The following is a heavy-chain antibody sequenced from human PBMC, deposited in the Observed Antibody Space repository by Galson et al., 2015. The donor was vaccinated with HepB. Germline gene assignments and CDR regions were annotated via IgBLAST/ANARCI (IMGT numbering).Heavy chain of an antibody. CDR2: ISGSGGST. J-gene: IGHJ5*02. Sequence: SLRLSCAASGFTFSSYAMSWVRQAPGKGLEWVSAISGSGGSTYYADSVKGRFTISRDNSKNTLYLQMNSLRAEDTAVYYCAKVSRMVRGVTISRSGFDPWGQGTLVTVSS. CDR3: AKVSRMVRGVTISRSGFDP. V-gene: IGHV3-23*01. CDR1: GFTFSSYA. D-gene: IGHD3-10*01.